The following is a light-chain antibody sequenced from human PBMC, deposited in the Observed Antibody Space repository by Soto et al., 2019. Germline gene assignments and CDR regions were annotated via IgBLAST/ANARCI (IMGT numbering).Light chain of an antibody. CDR1: HSVGSL. J-gene: IGKJ1*01. Sequence: VMRQSPATLSVSPGERATVSCRASHSVGSLLAWYQQKPGQAPRLLIYGASTRATGIPARFSGSGSGTEFTLTISSLQSEDFAVYYCQPYNNWPPWTFGQGTNVDIK. CDR2: GAS. CDR3: QPYNNWPPWT. V-gene: IGKV3-15*01.